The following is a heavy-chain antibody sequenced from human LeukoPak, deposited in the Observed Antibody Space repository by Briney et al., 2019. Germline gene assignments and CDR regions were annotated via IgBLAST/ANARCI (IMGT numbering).Heavy chain of an antibody. Sequence: SETLSLTCAVYGGSFSGYYWGWIRQPPGKGLEWIGSIYYSGSTYYNPSLKSRVTISVDTSKNQFSPKLSSVTAADTAVYYCARRRLIAAADWFDPWGQGTLVTVSS. D-gene: IGHD6-13*01. CDR1: GGSFSGYY. J-gene: IGHJ5*02. V-gene: IGHV4-39*01. CDR2: IYYSGST. CDR3: ARRRLIAAADWFDP.